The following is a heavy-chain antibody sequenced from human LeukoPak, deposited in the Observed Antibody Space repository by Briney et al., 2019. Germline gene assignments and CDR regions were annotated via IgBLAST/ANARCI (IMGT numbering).Heavy chain of an antibody. CDR2: ISGSGGST. J-gene: IGHJ4*02. D-gene: IGHD1-26*01. V-gene: IGHV3-23*01. CDR3: ARVSGSYRGGFDY. Sequence: GGSLRLSCAASGFTFSSYAMSWVRQAPGKGREWVSAISGSGGSTYYADSVKGRFTISRDNSKNTLYLQMNSLRAEDTAVYYCARVSGSYRGGFDYWGQGTLVTVSS. CDR1: GFTFSSYA.